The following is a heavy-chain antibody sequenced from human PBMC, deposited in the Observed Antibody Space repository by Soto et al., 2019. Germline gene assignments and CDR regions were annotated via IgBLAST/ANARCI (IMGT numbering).Heavy chain of an antibody. Sequence: PGGSLRLSCAASGFSFSSYAMTWVRQAPGKGLEWVSAISGSGGSAYYADSVKGRFTISRDNSKNTLYLQINSLRAEDTAVYYCAKDRQFAVVVATTPGPPSYFDYWGRGTLVTSPQ. CDR3: AKDRQFAVVVATTPGPPSYFDY. V-gene: IGHV3-23*01. CDR2: ISGSGGSA. D-gene: IGHD2-15*01. J-gene: IGHJ4*01. CDR1: GFSFSSYA.